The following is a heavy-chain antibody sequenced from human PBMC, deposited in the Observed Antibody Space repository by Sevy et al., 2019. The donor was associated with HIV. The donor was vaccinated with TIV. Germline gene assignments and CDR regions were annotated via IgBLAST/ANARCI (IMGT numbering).Heavy chain of an antibody. CDR2: FDPEDGER. CDR1: GYTLTEFS. J-gene: IGHJ4*02. D-gene: IGHD3-22*01. Sequence: ASVKVSCKVPGYTLTEFSMHWVRPAPGKGLEGMGTFDPEDGERIYSQKFQVRFTMTKDRSTHTAYMDLNSLGSEDTAVYYCATTKEYYDSSGYPFDSWGQGTLVTVSS. CDR3: ATTKEYYDSSGYPFDS. V-gene: IGHV1-24*01.